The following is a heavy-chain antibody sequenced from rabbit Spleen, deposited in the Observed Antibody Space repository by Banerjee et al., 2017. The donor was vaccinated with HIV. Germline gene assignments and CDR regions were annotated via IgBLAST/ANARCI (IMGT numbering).Heavy chain of an antibody. D-gene: IGHD2-1*01. Sequence: QEQLVESGGGLVQPEESLTLTCTASGFSFSSSYYMCWVRQAPGKGLECIACIYADVIGSTYYANWAKGRFTISRTSSTSVTLEMTSLTAADTATYFCARGSAAMTMVIIGFYLNLWGPGTLVTVS. CDR3: ARGSAAMTMVIIGFYLNL. CDR1: GFSFSSSYY. CDR2: IYADVIGST. V-gene: IGHV1S45*01. J-gene: IGHJ4*01.